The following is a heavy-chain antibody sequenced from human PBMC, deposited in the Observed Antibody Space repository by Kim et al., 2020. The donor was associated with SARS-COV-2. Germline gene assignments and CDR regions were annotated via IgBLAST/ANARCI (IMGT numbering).Heavy chain of an antibody. D-gene: IGHD2-2*01. CDR2: IWYDGSNK. CDR3: AREGYCSSTSCPLGWGYYYGMDV. Sequence: GGSLRLSCAASGFTFSSYGMHWVRQAPGKGLEWVAVIWYDGSNKYYADSVKGRFTISRDNSKNTLYLQMNSLRAEDTAVYYCAREGYCSSTSCPLGWGYYYGMDVWGQGTTVTVSS. J-gene: IGHJ6*02. CDR1: GFTFSSYG. V-gene: IGHV3-33*01.